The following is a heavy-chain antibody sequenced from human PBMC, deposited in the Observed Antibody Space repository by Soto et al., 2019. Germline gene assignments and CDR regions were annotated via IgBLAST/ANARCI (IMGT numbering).Heavy chain of an antibody. Sequence: GGSLRLSCAASGFTFSSYAMSWVRQAPGKGLEWVSAISGSGGSTYYADSVKGRFTISRDNSKNTLYLQMNSLRAEDTAVYYCAKDLAYCGGDCGVSAEYFQQWGQGTLVTVSS. CDR1: GFTFSSYA. J-gene: IGHJ1*01. V-gene: IGHV3-23*01. D-gene: IGHD2-21*02. CDR2: ISGSGGST. CDR3: AKDLAYCGGDCGVSAEYFQQ.